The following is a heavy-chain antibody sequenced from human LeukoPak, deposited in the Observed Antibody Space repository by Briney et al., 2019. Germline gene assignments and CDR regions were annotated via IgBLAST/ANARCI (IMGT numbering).Heavy chain of an antibody. J-gene: IGHJ6*02. Sequence: SETLSLTCTVSGGSISSSSYYWGWIRQPPGKGLEWIGYIYYSGSTDYNPSLLGRVSISIDTSKNQFSLRLSSVTAADTAVYYCARTGYYGSGNSMDVWGQGTTVTVSS. CDR3: ARTGYYGSGNSMDV. D-gene: IGHD3-10*01. CDR2: IYYSGST. V-gene: IGHV4-61*05. CDR1: GGSISSSSYY.